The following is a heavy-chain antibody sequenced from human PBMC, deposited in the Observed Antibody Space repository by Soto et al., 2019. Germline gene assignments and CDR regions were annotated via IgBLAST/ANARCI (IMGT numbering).Heavy chain of an antibody. CDR3: ARDSGNLGNWAYFFDY. CDR2: ISAYNRNA. CDR1: GYTFTDFG. V-gene: IGHV1-18*01. D-gene: IGHD3-16*01. J-gene: IGHJ4*02. Sequence: QGQLVQSGAEVKKPGASVKVSCKASGYTFTDFGISWVRQAPGQGLEWMGWISAYNRNANYAQKVQGRVTMTTDTSTSTAYMELRNLTSDDTVVYYCARDSGNLGNWAYFFDYWGQGTLVTVSS.